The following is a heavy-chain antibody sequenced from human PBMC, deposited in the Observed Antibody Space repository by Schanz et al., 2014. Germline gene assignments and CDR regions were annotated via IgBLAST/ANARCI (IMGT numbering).Heavy chain of an antibody. CDR2: IIPVLNIA. V-gene: IGHV1-69*02. Sequence: QLQLAHSGAEVKKPGSSVKVSCKLSGGTFSSYTISWMRQAPGQGLEWMGKIIPVLNIATYAQRFQGRVSITADTSTNTAYMELSSLASEDTAVHYCARGRGFYDSWGQGTLVTVSS. CDR3: ARGRGFYDS. CDR1: GGTFSSYT. D-gene: IGHD3-10*01. J-gene: IGHJ4*02.